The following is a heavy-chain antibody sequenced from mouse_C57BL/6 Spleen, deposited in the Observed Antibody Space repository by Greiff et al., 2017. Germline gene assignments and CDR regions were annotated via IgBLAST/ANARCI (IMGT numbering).Heavy chain of an antibody. Sequence: QVQLQQPGAELVRPGTSVKLSCKASGYTFTSYWMHWVKQRPGQGLEWIGVIDPSDSYTNYNQKFKGKATLTVDTSTSTAYMQLSSLTSEDSAVYFCARGSGSSYKSAMDYWGKGTSVTVSS. CDR2: IDPSDSYT. D-gene: IGHD1-1*01. CDR1: GYTFTSYW. CDR3: ARGSGSSYKSAMDY. V-gene: IGHV1-59*01. J-gene: IGHJ4*01.